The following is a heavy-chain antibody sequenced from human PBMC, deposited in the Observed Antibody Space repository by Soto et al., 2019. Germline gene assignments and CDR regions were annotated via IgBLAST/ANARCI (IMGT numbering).Heavy chain of an antibody. CDR3: ARDAVPYYDILTGYDFDY. Sequence: QLGGSLRLSCAASGFTVSSNYMSWVRQAPGKGLEWVSVIYSGGSTYYADSVKGRFTISRDNSKNTLYLQMNSLRAEDTAVYYCARDAVPYYDILTGYDFDYWGQGTLVTVSS. J-gene: IGHJ4*02. D-gene: IGHD3-9*01. V-gene: IGHV3-66*01. CDR2: IYSGGST. CDR1: GFTVSSNY.